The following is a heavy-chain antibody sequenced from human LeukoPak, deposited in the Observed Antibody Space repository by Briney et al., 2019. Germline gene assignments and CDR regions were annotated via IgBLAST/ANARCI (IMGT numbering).Heavy chain of an antibody. J-gene: IGHJ4*02. Sequence: SETLSLTCAVYGGSFSGYYWSWIRQPPGKGLEWIGGINHSGSTNYNPSLKSRVTISVDTSKNQFSLKLSSVTAADTAVYYCARGPEIRGYQLLHRHDYWGQGTLVTVSS. V-gene: IGHV4-34*01. CDR2: INHSGST. D-gene: IGHD2-2*01. CDR3: ARGPEIRGYQLLHRHDY. CDR1: GGSFSGYY.